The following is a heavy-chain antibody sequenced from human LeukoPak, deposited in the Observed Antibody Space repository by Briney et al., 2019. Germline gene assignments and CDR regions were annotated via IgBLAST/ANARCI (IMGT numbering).Heavy chain of an antibody. CDR1: GGTFSSYA. D-gene: IGHD3-16*01. V-gene: IGHV1-69*04. Sequence: ASVKVSCKASGGTFSSYAISWVRQAPGQGLEWMGRIIPIFGIANYAQKFQGRVTITADKSTSTAYMELSSLRSEDTAVYYCAEGVDAFDIWGQGTMVTVSS. CDR3: AEGVDAFDI. CDR2: IIPIFGIA. J-gene: IGHJ3*02.